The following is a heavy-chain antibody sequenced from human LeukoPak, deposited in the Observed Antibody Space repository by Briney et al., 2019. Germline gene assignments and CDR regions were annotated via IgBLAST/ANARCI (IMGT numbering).Heavy chain of an antibody. CDR2: IYYSGST. Sequence: SETLSLTCTVSGGSISSYYWSWIRQPPGKGLEWIGYIYYSGSTNYNPSLKSRVTISVDTSKNQFSLKLSSVTAEDTAVYYCARDSARSVYDFWSGYYYYYGMDVWGQGTTVTVSS. D-gene: IGHD3-3*01. CDR3: ARDSARSVYDFWSGYYYYYGMDV. V-gene: IGHV4-59*01. CDR1: GGSISSYY. J-gene: IGHJ6*02.